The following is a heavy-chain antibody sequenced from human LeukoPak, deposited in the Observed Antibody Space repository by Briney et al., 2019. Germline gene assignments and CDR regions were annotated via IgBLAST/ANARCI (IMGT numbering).Heavy chain of an antibody. V-gene: IGHV4-59*08. CDR2: IYYSGST. CDR3: ARLLYSSSPAD. D-gene: IGHD6-6*01. CDR1: GGSISSYY. Sequence: KASETLSLTCTVSGGSISSYYWSWIRQPPGKGLEWIGYIYYSGSTNYNPSLKSRVTISVDTSKNQFSLKLSSVTAADTAVYYCARLLYSSSPADWGQGTLVTVSS. J-gene: IGHJ4*02.